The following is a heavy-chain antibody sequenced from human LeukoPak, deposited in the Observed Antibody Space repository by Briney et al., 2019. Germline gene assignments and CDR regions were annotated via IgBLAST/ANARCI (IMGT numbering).Heavy chain of an antibody. D-gene: IGHD6-6*01. V-gene: IGHV1-2*02. J-gene: IGHJ4*02. CDR1: GYPFTNYY. CDR3: AREYSSSSAVDY. Sequence: ASVKVSCKASGYPFTNYYIHWVRQAPGQGLEWMGWINPASGGTNYAQKFQGRVTMTRDTSISTAYMELSRLRSDDTAVYYCAREYSSSSAVDYWGQGTLVTVSS. CDR2: INPASGGT.